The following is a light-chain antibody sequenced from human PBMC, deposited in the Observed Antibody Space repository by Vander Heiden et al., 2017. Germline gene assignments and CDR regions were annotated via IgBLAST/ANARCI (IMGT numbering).Light chain of an antibody. CDR1: SGHSSYA. CDR3: QTWDTGIVV. Sequence: VLPQSPSASASRGASVKVTCTLSSGHSSYAIAWHQQQPEKGPRFLMKLNSDGSHNKGDGIPDRFSGSSSGAERYLAISSLQSEDEADYYCQTWDTGIVVFGGGTKLTVL. J-gene: IGLJ2*01. CDR2: LNSDGSH. V-gene: IGLV4-69*01.